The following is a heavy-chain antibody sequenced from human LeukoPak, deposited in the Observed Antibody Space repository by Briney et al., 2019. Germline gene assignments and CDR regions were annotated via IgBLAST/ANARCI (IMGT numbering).Heavy chain of an antibody. Sequence: PSETLSLTCAVYGGSFSGYYWSWIRQPPGKGLEWIGEINHSGSTNYNPCPKSRVTISVDTSKNQFSLKLSSVTAADTAVYYCARGQKDDSSGYYPYNWFDPWGQGTLVTVSS. J-gene: IGHJ5*02. V-gene: IGHV4-34*01. CDR2: INHSGST. D-gene: IGHD3-22*01. CDR3: ARGQKDDSSGYYPYNWFDP. CDR1: GGSFSGYY.